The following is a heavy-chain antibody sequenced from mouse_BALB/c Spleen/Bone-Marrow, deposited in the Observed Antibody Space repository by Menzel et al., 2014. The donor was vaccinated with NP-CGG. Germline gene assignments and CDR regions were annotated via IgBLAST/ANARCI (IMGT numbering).Heavy chain of an antibody. Sequence: AKLQESGTILVKPPQTLSLTCSVTGDYITSGYWNWIRKFPGNKLENMGNISYYDSINNNPSLKSRISITRDTSKNQYFLQLNSVTTEDTATYYCTRGGNYRALFACWGRGTLVTVSA. CDR1: GDYITSGY. V-gene: IGHV3-8*02. CDR2: ISYYDSI. J-gene: IGHJ3*01. D-gene: IGHD2-1*01. CDR3: TRGGNYRALFAC.